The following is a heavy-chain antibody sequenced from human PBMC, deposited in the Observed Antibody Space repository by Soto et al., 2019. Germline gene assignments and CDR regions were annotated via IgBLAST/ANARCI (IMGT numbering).Heavy chain of an antibody. V-gene: IGHV3-21*05. Sequence: GGSLRLSCAAAGFTFSSNDMNWVRQAPGKGQEWVSYIISSSSPIYYADSVKGRFTISRDNAKNSLYLQMNSLRAEDTAVYYCARDRRSSSWPDGPHILYGMDVWGQGTTVTVSS. J-gene: IGHJ6*02. CDR3: ARDRRSSSWPDGPHILYGMDV. CDR1: GFTFSSND. CDR2: IISSSSPI. D-gene: IGHD6-13*01.